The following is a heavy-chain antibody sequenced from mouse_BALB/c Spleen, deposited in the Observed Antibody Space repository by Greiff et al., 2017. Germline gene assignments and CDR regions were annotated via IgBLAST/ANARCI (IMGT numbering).Heavy chain of an antibody. V-gene: IGHV5-4*02. J-gene: IGHJ4*01. D-gene: IGHD2-1*01. CDR1: GFTFSDYY. Sequence: VQLKESGGGLVKPGGSLKLSCAASGFTFSDYYMYWVRQTPEKRLEWVATISDGGSYTYYPDSVKGRFTISRDNAKNNLYLQMSSLKSEDTAMYYCARERQLPLYGNYMDYWGQGTSVTVSS. CDR3: ARERQLPLYGNYMDY. CDR2: ISDGGSYT.